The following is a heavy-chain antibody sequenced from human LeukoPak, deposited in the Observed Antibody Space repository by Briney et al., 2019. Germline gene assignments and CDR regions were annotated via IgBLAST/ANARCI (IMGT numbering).Heavy chain of an antibody. D-gene: IGHD6-6*01. J-gene: IGHJ4*02. V-gene: IGHV3-23*01. CDR2: ISGSGGST. CDR3: AKGSSSFLHFDY. CDR1: GFTFSSYA. Sequence: GGSLRLSCAASGFTFSSYAISWVRQAPGKGLEWVSAISGSGGSTYYADSVKGRFTISRDNSKNTLYLQMNSLRAEDTAVYYCAKGSSSFLHFDYWGQGTLVTVSS.